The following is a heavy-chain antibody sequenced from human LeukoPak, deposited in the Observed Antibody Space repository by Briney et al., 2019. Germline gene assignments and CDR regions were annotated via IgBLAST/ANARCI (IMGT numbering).Heavy chain of an antibody. V-gene: IGHV1-2*02. CDR1: GYTFFDYY. Sequence: ASVKVSCKALGYTFFDYYLHWVRQAPGQGLGWMGWIDPGSGGTSYAPKFQGRVTVTRDRSISTVYMELARLRSDDTAVYYCARGSPYKGTNFDYWGQGTLVTVSS. J-gene: IGHJ4*02. CDR2: IDPGSGGT. CDR3: ARGSPYKGTNFDY. D-gene: IGHD1-14*01.